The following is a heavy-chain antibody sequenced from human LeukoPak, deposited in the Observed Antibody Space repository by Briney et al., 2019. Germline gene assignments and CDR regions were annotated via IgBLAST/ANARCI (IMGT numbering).Heavy chain of an antibody. J-gene: IGHJ4*02. Sequence: PGGSLRLSCAASGFTFDDYAMHWVRQAPGKGLEWVSLISGDGGSIFHTDSLQGRFSISRDNSKNSLYLQMNSLRTEDTALYYCAKGSPYCGGDCYTDCWGQGTLVTVSS. V-gene: IGHV3-43*02. CDR2: ISGDGGSI. CDR3: AKGSPYCGGDCYTDC. D-gene: IGHD2-21*02. CDR1: GFTFDDYA.